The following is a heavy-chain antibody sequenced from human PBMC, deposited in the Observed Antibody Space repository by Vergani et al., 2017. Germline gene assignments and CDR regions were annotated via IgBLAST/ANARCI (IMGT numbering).Heavy chain of an antibody. CDR2: IRYVGSNK. CDR1: GFTFSSYG. D-gene: IGHD3-9*01. J-gene: IGHJ6*02. V-gene: IGHV3-30*02. Sequence: QVQLVESGEGVVQPGGSLRLSCAASGFTFSSYGMPWVRQAPGKGLAWVAFIRYVGSNKYYADSVKGRFTISRDNSKNTLYLQMNSLRAEDTAVYYCAKVVTYYDILIGYPEYYYGMDVWGQGTTVTVSS. CDR3: AKVVTYYDILIGYPEYYYGMDV.